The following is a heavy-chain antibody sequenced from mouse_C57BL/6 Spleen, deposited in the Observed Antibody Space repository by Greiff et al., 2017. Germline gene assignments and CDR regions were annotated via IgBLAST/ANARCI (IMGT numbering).Heavy chain of an antibody. J-gene: IGHJ3*01. D-gene: IGHD3-2*02. CDR3: ASDSSGYVRFAY. CDR1: GYSITSGYY. Sequence: EVQLQQSGPGLVKPSQSLSLTCSVTGYSITSGYYWNWIRQFPGNKLEWMGYISYDGSNKYNPSLKNRISITRDTSKNQFFLKLNSVTTEDTATYYCASDSSGYVRFAYWGQGTLVTVSA. V-gene: IGHV3-6*01. CDR2: ISYDGSN.